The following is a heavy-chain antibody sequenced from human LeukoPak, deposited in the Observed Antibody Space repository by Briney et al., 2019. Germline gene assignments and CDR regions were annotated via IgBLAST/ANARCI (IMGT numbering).Heavy chain of an antibody. J-gene: IGHJ4*02. V-gene: IGHV4-59*01. Sequence: SETLSLTCTVSGGSISSYYWSWIRQPPGKGLEWIGYIYYSGSTNYNPSLKSRVTISVDTSKNQFSLKLSSVTAADTAVYYCARADCSSTSCYTGNDYWGQGTLVTVSS. CDR2: IYYSGST. CDR3: ARADCSSTSCYTGNDY. CDR1: GGSISSYY. D-gene: IGHD2-2*02.